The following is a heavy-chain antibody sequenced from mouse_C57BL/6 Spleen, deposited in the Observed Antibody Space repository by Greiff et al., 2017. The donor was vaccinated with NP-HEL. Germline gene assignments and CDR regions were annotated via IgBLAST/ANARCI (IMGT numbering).Heavy chain of an antibody. D-gene: IGHD4-1*01. J-gene: IGHJ2*01. CDR1: GFNIKDDY. CDR2: IDPENGDT. Sequence: VQLQQSGAELVRPGASVKLSCTASGFNIKDDYMHWVKQRPEQGLEWIGWIDPENGDTEYASKFQGKATITADTSSNTAYLQLSSLTSEDTAVYYCTTAGTKVDYWGQGTTLTVSS. V-gene: IGHV14-4*01. CDR3: TTAGTKVDY.